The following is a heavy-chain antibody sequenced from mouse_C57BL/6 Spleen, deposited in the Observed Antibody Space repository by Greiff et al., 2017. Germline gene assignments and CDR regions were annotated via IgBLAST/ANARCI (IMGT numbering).Heavy chain of an antibody. J-gene: IGHJ1*03. CDR3: ARGITTLDDRYFYV. D-gene: IGHD1-1*01. CDR1: GYTFTSYW. CDR2: IDPSDSET. Sequence: QVQLQQPGAELVRPGSSVKLSCKASGYTFTSYWMHWVKQRPIQGLEWIGNIDPSDSETKYTQKFKDKATLTVAKSSSTAYLQLSSLTSEDSAVDYCARGITTLDDRYFYVWGTGTTVTVSS. V-gene: IGHV1-52*01.